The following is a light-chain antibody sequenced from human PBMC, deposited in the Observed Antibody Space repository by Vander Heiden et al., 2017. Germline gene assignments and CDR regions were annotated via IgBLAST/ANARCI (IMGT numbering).Light chain of an antibody. CDR1: SSNIGNNY. V-gene: IGLV1-51*01. Sequence: QSVSTQPPSVSAPPGPQATISSSGSSSNIGNNYVSWYQQLPGTAHKLLIYDNNKRPSGMPDRFSGSKSGTAATLGITGLQTGDEADYYCGTWDSSLSAVVFGGGTKLTVL. CDR3: GTWDSSLSAVV. J-gene: IGLJ2*01. CDR2: DNN.